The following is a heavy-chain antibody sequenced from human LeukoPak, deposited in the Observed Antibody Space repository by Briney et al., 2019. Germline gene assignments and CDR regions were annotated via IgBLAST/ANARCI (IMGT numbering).Heavy chain of an antibody. CDR1: GGSISSYY. V-gene: IGHV4-59*01. J-gene: IGHJ4*02. Sequence: SETLSLTCTVSGGSISSYYWSWFRQPSGKGLEWIGSIYYRGSANYSPSLKSRVTMSVDTSKNQFSLKLRSVTAADTAVYYCTRANYFDYWGQGILVIVSS. CDR3: TRANYFDY. CDR2: IYYRGSA.